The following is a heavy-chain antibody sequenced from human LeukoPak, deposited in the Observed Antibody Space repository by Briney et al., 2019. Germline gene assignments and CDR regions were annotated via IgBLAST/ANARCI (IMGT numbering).Heavy chain of an antibody. J-gene: IGHJ5*02. CDR1: GYTFTSYD. CDR3: ARGSWSGYWFDP. CDR2: MNPNSGNT. Sequence: ASVKVSCKASGYTFTSYDINWVRQATGQGLEWMGWMNPNSGNTGYAQKFQGRVTMTRNTSISTAYMELSSLRSEDTAVYYCARGSWSGYWFDPWGQGTLVTVSS. V-gene: IGHV1-8*01. D-gene: IGHD3-3*01.